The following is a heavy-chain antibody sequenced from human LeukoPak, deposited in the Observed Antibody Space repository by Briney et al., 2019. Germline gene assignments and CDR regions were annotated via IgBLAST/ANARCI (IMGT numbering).Heavy chain of an antibody. Sequence: GGSLRLFCAASGFTFSSYSMNWLRQAPGKGLEWVSYITSSSSNKSYAHSVKGRFTISRDKAKNSLYLQMNSLRAEETGVYYCACLERSPPGWGQAALVTV. CDR1: GFTFSSYS. CDR2: ITSSSSNK. J-gene: IGHJ4*02. V-gene: IGHV3-48*01. D-gene: IGHD1-1*01. CDR3: ACLERSPPG.